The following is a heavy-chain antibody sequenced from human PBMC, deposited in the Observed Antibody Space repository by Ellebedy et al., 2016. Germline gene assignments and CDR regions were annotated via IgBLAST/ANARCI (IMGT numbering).Heavy chain of an antibody. CDR2: INHSGST. J-gene: IGHJ4*02. CDR3: ARGRYYDSSGFPFDY. Sequence: SETLSLTCAVYGGSFSGYYWSWIRQPPGKGLEWIGEINHSGSTNYNPSLKSRVTISVDTSKNQFSLKLSSVTAADTAVYYCARGRYYDSSGFPFDYWGQGTLVTVSS. D-gene: IGHD3-22*01. V-gene: IGHV4-34*01. CDR1: GGSFSGYY.